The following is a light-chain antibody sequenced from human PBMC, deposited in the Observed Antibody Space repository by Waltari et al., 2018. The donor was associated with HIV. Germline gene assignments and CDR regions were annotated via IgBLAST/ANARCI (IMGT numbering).Light chain of an antibody. CDR3: TSYISSSTPV. J-gene: IGLJ3*02. CDR1: SSDNY. CDR2: DVS. V-gene: IGLV2-14*03. Sequence: QSALTQPASVSGSPGQSITISCTGTSSDNYLYWYQHHPGKGPKVIIYDVSHRPSCVSNRFSGSQSGNTASLSISGLQPDDEADYFCTSYISSSTPVFGGGTRLTVL.